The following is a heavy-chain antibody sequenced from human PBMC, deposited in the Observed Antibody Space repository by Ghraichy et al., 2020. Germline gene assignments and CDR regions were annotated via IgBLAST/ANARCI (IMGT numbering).Heavy chain of an antibody. CDR1: GFTFDDYA. CDR2: ISWNSGSI. CDR3: ANAESSGWTAGPVGY. Sequence: GGSLRLSCAASGFTFDDYAMHWVRQAPGKGLEWVSGISWNSGSIGYADSVKGRFTISRDNAKNSLYLQMNSLRAEDTALHYCANAESSGWTAGPVGYWGQGTLVTVSS. J-gene: IGHJ4*02. V-gene: IGHV3-9*01. D-gene: IGHD6-19*01.